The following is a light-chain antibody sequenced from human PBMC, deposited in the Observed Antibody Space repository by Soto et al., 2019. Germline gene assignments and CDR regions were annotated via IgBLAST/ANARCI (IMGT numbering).Light chain of an antibody. CDR3: QQFDNWPLT. Sequence: ELVMTQSPATLSVSPGERATLSCRASQSVSSNLAWYQQKPGQAPRLLLYGASTRATGIPARFSGSGSGTEFTLTISSLQSEDFAVYYCQQFDNWPLTFGQGTRLDIK. CDR2: GAS. V-gene: IGKV3-15*01. J-gene: IGKJ5*01. CDR1: QSVSSN.